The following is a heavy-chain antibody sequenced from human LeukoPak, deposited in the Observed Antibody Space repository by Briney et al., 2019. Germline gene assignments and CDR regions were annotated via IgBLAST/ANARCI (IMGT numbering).Heavy chain of an antibody. CDR3: ARTRTYYYDRAMFDY. D-gene: IGHD3-22*01. V-gene: IGHV4-30-2*01. J-gene: IGHJ4*02. CDR2: IYHSGST. Sequence: SQTLSLTCAVSGGSISSGGYSWSWIRQPPGKGLEWIGYIYHSGSTYYNPSLKSRVTTSVDRPKKQFTLKLSSVTAAGIAVYYCARTRTYYYDRAMFDYWGPGTLGTVSS. CDR1: GGSISSGGYS.